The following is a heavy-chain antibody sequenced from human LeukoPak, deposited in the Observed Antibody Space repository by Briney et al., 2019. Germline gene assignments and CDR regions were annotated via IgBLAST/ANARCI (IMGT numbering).Heavy chain of an antibody. V-gene: IGHV3-48*01. Sequence: GGSLRLPCAASGFTFSSYSMNWVRQAPGKGLEWVSYISSSSSTIYYADSVKGRFTISRDNAKNSLYLQMNSLRAEDTAVYYCARAGGGIGYYFDYWGQGTLVTVSS. CDR2: ISSSSSTI. D-gene: IGHD1-26*01. CDR3: ARAGGGIGYYFDY. J-gene: IGHJ4*02. CDR1: GFTFSSYS.